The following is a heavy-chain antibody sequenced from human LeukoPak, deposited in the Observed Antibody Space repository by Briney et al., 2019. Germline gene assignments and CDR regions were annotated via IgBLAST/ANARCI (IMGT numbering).Heavy chain of an antibody. J-gene: IGHJ3*02. CDR1: GGTFSSYA. CDR3: ARAFSSFDSSGFRHAFDI. V-gene: IGHV1-69*05. D-gene: IGHD3-22*01. CDR2: IIPIFGTA. Sequence: SVKVSCKASGGTFSSYAISWVRQAPGQGLEWMGGIIPIFGTANYAQKFQGRVTITTDESTSTAYMELSSLRSEDTAVYYCARAFSSFDSSGFRHAFDIWGQGTMVTVSS.